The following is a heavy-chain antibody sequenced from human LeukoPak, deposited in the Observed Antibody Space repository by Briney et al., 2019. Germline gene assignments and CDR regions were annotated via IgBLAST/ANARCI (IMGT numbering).Heavy chain of an antibody. Sequence: PGGSLRLSCAASGFTFSSYSMNWVRQAPGKGLEWVSAISGGGDSTFHADSVKGRFAISRDNSRNTLFLEMNSLRAEDTAVYYCAKQFRPGVSNFDYWGQGTLVTVTS. CDR3: AKQFRPGVSNFDY. CDR1: GFTFSSYS. D-gene: IGHD3-3*02. CDR2: ISGGGDST. J-gene: IGHJ4*02. V-gene: IGHV3-23*01.